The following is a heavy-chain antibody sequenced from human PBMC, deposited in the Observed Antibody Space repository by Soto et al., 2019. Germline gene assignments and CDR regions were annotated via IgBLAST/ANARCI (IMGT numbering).Heavy chain of an antibody. J-gene: IGHJ4*02. CDR3: ARATESFDY. CDR1: GCSVSSGSYY. D-gene: IGHD4-17*01. Sequence: QVQLQESGPGLVKPSETLSLTCTVSGCSVSSGSYYWSWIRQPPGKGLEWIGYIYYSGSTNYNPPLKSRVTISVDTSKKQFSLKLSSVTAADTAVYYCARATESFDYWCQGTMVTVSS. CDR2: IYYSGST. V-gene: IGHV4-61*01.